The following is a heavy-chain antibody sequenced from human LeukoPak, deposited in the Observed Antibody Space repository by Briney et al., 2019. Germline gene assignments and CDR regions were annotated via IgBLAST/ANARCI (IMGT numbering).Heavy chain of an antibody. J-gene: IGHJ4*02. CDR3: ARGVQQLTPTDFDY. CDR1: GYTFTSYA. D-gene: IGHD6-13*01. V-gene: IGHV1-69*13. CDR2: IIPIFGTA. Sequence: SVKVSCKASGYTFTSYAISWVRQAPGQGLEWMGGIIPIFGTANYAQKFQGRVTITADESTSTAYMELSSLRSEDTAVYYCARGVQQLTPTDFDYWGQGTLVTVSS.